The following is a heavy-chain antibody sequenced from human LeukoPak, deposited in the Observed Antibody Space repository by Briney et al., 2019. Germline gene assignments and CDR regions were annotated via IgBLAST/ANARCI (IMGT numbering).Heavy chain of an antibody. CDR1: GFNFSGFA. D-gene: IGHD3-3*01. CDR3: AKDRVFWSGYLPSSWFDP. CDR2: IWFDGRSK. V-gene: IGHV3-33*06. J-gene: IGHJ5*02. Sequence: PGGSLRLSCVASGFNFSGFAMYWVRQAPGKGLEWVAVIWFDGRSKHYADSVWGRFTLSRDNSKNTLYLQMNSLRAEDTAVYYCAKDRVFWSGYLPSSWFDPWGQGTLVTVSS.